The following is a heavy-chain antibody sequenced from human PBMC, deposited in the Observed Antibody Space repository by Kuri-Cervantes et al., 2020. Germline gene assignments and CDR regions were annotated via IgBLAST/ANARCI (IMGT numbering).Heavy chain of an antibody. CDR1: GFTFSSYA. D-gene: IGHD2/OR15-2a*01. CDR3: AIDLSARHYFDY. J-gene: IGHJ4*02. Sequence: GGSLRLSCAASGFTFSSYAMHWVRQAPGKGLEWVAVISYDGSNKYYADSVKGRFTISRDNSKNTLYLQMNSLRAEDTAVFYCAIDLSARHYFDYWGQGTLVTVSS. V-gene: IGHV3-30-3*01. CDR2: ISYDGSNK.